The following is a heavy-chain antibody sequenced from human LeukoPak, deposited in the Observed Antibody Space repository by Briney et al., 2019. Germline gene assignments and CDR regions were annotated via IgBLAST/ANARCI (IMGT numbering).Heavy chain of an antibody. CDR1: GFTFSAYG. V-gene: IGHV3-21*01. CDR2: ISSSSSYI. CDR3: ARGLRSYSYFDY. D-gene: IGHD4-17*01. Sequence: GGSLRLSCAASGFTFSAYGMNWVRQAPGKGLEWVSSISSSSSYIYYADSVKGRFTISRDNAKNSLYLQMNSLRAEDTAVYYCARGLRSYSYFDYWGQGTLVTVSS. J-gene: IGHJ4*02.